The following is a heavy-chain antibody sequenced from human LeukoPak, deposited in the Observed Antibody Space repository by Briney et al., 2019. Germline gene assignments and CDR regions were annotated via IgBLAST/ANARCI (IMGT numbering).Heavy chain of an antibody. CDR2: LSKSGNT. CDR1: GGXISSYY. Sequence: PSETLSLTCTVSGGXISSYYCSWIRQPPGKGLEWIGYLSKSGNTNYSPSLKSRVTISVDTSKNQFSLKLSSVTAADTAVYYCAREYDILTGYTGGFDYWGQGTLVTVSS. CDR3: AREYDILTGYTGGFDY. J-gene: IGHJ4*02. V-gene: IGHV4-59*01. D-gene: IGHD3-9*01.